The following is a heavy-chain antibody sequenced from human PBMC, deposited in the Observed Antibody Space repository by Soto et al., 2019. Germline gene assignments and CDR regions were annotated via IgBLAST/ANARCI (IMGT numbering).Heavy chain of an antibody. J-gene: IGHJ3*02. CDR2: VSLSGAT. V-gene: IGHV3-23*01. CDR1: GFSINSYA. D-gene: IGHD3-9*01. Sequence: DVQLLESGGGLVQPGGSLRLSCAASGFSINSYATSWARQAPGKGLEWVSAVSLSGATYYANFVEVRFSISRDNSKNTLYLQMNSLRDEDTAVYFCTRGQYDRDVYHWFPAIWGPGTMLTVS. CDR3: TRGQYDRDVYHWFPAI.